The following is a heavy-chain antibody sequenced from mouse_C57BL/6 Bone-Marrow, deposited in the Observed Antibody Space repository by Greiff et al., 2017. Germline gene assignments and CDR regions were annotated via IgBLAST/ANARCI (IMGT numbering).Heavy chain of an antibody. J-gene: IGHJ2*01. CDR3: ARVDYEGLVD. D-gene: IGHD2-3*01. Sequence: EVMLVESEGGLVQPGSSMKLSCTASGFTFSDYYMAWVRQVPEKGLEWVANINYDGSSTYYLDSLTSRFIISRDNAKNILYLQMSSLKTEDTAKYYCARVDYEGLVDWGQGTTLTVSS. CDR2: INYDGSST. CDR1: GFTFSDYY. V-gene: IGHV5-16*01.